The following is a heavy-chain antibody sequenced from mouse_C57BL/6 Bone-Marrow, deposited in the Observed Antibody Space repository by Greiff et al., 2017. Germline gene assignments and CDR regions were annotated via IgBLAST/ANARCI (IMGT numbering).Heavy chain of an antibody. D-gene: IGHD1-1*01. CDR2: INPSSGYT. V-gene: IGHV1-4*01. CDR1: GYTFTSYT. J-gene: IGHJ4*01. Sequence: VQLQQSGAELARPGASVKMSCKASGYTFTSYTMHWVKQRPGQGLEWIGYINPSSGYTKYNQKFKDKATLTADKSSSTAYMQLSSLTSEDSAVXYCARAHYYGSHYYYAMDYWGQGTSVTVSS. CDR3: ARAHYYGSHYYYAMDY.